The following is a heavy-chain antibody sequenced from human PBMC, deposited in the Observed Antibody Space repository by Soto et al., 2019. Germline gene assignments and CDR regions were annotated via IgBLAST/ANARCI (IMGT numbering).Heavy chain of an antibody. CDR1: GGSISSGGYS. Sequence: PSETLSLTCAVSGGSISSGGYSWSWIRQPPGKGLEWIGYIYHSGSTYYNPSLKSRVTISVDRSKNQFSLKLSSVTAADTAVYYCARVKIVMGVYYFDFWGQGTLVTVSS. V-gene: IGHV4-30-2*01. J-gene: IGHJ4*02. CDR2: IYHSGST. CDR3: ARVKIVMGVYYFDF. D-gene: IGHD3-22*01.